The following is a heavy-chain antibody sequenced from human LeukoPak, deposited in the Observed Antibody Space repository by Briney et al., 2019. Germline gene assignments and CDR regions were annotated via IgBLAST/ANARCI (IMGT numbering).Heavy chain of an antibody. CDR1: GFTFDDYA. V-gene: IGHV3-43*02. J-gene: IGHJ4*02. Sequence: GGSLRLSCAASGFTFDDYAMHWVRQPPGKGLEWVSLISGDGGSTYYADSVKGRFTISRDNSKNSLYLQMNSLRTEDTALYYCAKDLGDPRYYYGSSGSLDYWGQGTLVTVSS. CDR3: AKDLGDPRYYYGSSGSLDY. CDR2: ISGDGGST. D-gene: IGHD3-22*01.